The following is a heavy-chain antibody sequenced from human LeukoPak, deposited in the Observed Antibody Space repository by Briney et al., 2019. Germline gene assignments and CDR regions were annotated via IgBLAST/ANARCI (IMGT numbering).Heavy chain of an antibody. CDR3: ASRDGSH. Sequence: ASVKVSCKASGYTFTGYYMHWVRQAPGQGLEWMGWINPNSGGTNYAQKFQGRVTMTRDTSTSTVYMELSSLRSEDTAVYYCASRDGSHWGQGTLVTVSS. V-gene: IGHV1-2*02. D-gene: IGHD5-12*01. CDR1: GYTFTGYY. J-gene: IGHJ4*02. CDR2: INPNSGGT.